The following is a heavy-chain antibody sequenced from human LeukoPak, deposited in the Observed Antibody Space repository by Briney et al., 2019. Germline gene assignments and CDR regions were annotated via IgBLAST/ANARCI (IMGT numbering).Heavy chain of an antibody. V-gene: IGHV1-69*01. CDR2: IIPIFGTA. D-gene: IGHD6-13*01. Sequence: SVKVSCKASGGTFSSYAISWMRQAPGQGLEWMGGIIPIFGTANYAQKFQGRVTITADESTSTAYMELSSLRSEDTAVYYCARLFGIAAVRDYWGQGTLVTVSS. CDR3: ARLFGIAAVRDY. J-gene: IGHJ4*02. CDR1: GGTFSSYA.